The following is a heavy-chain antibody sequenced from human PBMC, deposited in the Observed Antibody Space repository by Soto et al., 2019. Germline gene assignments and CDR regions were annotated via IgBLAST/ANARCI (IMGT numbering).Heavy chain of an antibody. J-gene: IGHJ4*02. CDR3: ARGPPFSR. V-gene: IGHV4-30-2*01. CDR1: GDSISNGGYS. Sequence: SQTLSLTCGVSGDSISNGGYSWSWIRQPPGKGLEWIGYIYHSGSTYYNPSLKSRVTISVDRSKNQFSLKLSSVTAADTAVYYCARGPPFSRWGQGTLVTVSS. D-gene: IGHD3-3*02. CDR2: IYHSGST.